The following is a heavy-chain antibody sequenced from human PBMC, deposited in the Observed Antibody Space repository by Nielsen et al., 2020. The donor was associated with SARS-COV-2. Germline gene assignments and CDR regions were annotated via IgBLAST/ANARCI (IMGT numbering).Heavy chain of an antibody. Sequence: GESLKTSCAASGFTFSNYYMHWVRRAPGKGLAWVSRIHSDGRISTYADSVKGRFTISRDNAKNTLYLQMNSLRVEDTGVYYCARGTIGILTGYYLEDYWGQGTPVTVSS. V-gene: IGHV3-74*01. CDR1: GFTFSNYY. J-gene: IGHJ4*02. CDR2: IHSDGRIS. D-gene: IGHD3-9*01. CDR3: ARGTIGILTGYYLEDY.